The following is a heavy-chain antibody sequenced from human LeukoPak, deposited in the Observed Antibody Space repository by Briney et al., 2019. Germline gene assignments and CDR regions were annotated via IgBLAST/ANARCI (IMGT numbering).Heavy chain of an antibody. J-gene: IGHJ5*02. Sequence: GASVKVSCKASGYTFTGYYMHWVRQAPGQGLEWMGWINPNSGGTNYAQKFQGRVTMTRDTSISTAYMELSRLRSDDTAVYYCARDGIAAAGAGRFDPWGQGTLVTVSS. CDR1: GYTFTGYY. V-gene: IGHV1-2*02. CDR3: ARDGIAAAGAGRFDP. CDR2: INPNSGGT. D-gene: IGHD6-13*01.